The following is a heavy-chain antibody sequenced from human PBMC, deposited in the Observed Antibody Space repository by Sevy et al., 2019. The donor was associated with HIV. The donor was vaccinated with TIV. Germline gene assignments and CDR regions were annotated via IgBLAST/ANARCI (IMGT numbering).Heavy chain of an antibody. Sequence: SETLSLTCTVSGGSISSYYWSWIRRPPGKGLEWIGYSYYSGSINYNPSLKSRVTISVDTSKNQFSLKLSSVTAADTAVYYCGRGGGTWYGGYYYYYYMDVWGKGTTVTVSS. CDR3: GRGGGTWYGGYYYYYYMDV. CDR2: SYYSGSI. V-gene: IGHV4-59*01. D-gene: IGHD6-13*01. CDR1: GGSISSYY. J-gene: IGHJ6*03.